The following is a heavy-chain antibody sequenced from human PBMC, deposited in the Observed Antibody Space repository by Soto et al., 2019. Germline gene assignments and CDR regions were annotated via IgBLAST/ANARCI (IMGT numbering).Heavy chain of an antibody. CDR2: IKPGTSDI. Sequence: GESVKISCKGVGYKFGSAWIGWVRQMPGKGLEWMGIIKPGTSDIRYSPSCRGHVTISADEAVSTAYLQWSSLKASDTAMYYCARQLSHICDSWGQGTLVTISS. CDR3: ARQLSHICDS. J-gene: IGHJ4*02. CDR1: GYKFGSAW. V-gene: IGHV5-51*01. D-gene: IGHD3-3*02.